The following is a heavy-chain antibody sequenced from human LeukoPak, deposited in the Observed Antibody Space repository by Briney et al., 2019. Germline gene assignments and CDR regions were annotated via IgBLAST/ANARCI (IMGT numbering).Heavy chain of an antibody. CDR3: AKGLGRSWYFPRGWFDP. D-gene: IGHD6-13*01. J-gene: IGHJ5*02. CDR1: GFTFDDYA. CDR2: ISWNSGSI. V-gene: IGHV3-9*01. Sequence: PGRSLRLSCAASGFTFDDYAMHWVRQAPGKGLEWVSGISWNSGSIGYADSVKGRFTISRDNAKNSLYLQMNSLRAEDTALYYCAKGLGRSWYFPRGWFDPWGQGTLVTVSS.